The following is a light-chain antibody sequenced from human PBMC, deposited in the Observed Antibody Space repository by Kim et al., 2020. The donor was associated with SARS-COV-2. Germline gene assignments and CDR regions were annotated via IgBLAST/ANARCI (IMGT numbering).Light chain of an antibody. Sequence: RQRVTSSCSGSSSNIGNNAVNWYQQVPGKSPKLLIFYDDLLPSGVSDRFSGSKSGTSASLAISGLQSEDEADYYCAAWDDRLNAYVFGTGTKVTVL. CDR2: YDD. CDR1: SSNIGNNA. V-gene: IGLV1-36*01. CDR3: AAWDDRLNAYV. J-gene: IGLJ1*01.